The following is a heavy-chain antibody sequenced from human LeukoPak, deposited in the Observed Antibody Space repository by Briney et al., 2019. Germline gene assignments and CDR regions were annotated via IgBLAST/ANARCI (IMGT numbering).Heavy chain of an antibody. CDR1: GFTFSSYA. D-gene: IGHD5-24*01. Sequence: GGSLRLSCAASGFTFSSYAMSWVLQAPGKGLEWVSAISGRGDTIFYADSLRGRFTVSRDNSKNTLYLQMNSLRAEDTAVYYCAEATMATTYFDYWSQGTLVTVSS. CDR3: AEATMATTYFDY. J-gene: IGHJ4*02. V-gene: IGHV3-23*01. CDR2: ISGRGDTI.